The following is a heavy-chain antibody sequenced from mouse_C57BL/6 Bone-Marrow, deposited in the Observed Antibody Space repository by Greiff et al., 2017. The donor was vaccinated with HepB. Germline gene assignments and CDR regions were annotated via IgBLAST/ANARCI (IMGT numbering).Heavy chain of an antibody. J-gene: IGHJ4*01. CDR2: IDPENGDT. Sequence: VQLKESGAELVRPGASVKLSCTASGFNIKDDYMHWVKQRPEQGLEWIGWIDPENGDTEYASKFQGKATITADTSSNTAYLQLSSLTSEDTAVYYCTTRDYDDDDYAMDYGGQGTSVTVSA. D-gene: IGHD2-4*01. CDR1: GFNIKDDY. V-gene: IGHV14-4*01. CDR3: TTRDYDDDDYAMDY.